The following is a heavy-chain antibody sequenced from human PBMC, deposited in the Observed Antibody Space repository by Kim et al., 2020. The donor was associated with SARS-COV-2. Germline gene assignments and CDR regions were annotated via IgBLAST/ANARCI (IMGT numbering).Heavy chain of an antibody. CDR3: ARRIRDNYDILTGYSDYYYYYGMDV. Sequence: GESLKISCKGSGYSFTSYWIGWVRQMPGKGLEWMGIIYPGDSDTRYRPSFQGQVTISADKSISTAYLQWSSLKASDTAMYYCARRIRDNYDILTGYSDYYYYYGMDVWGQGTTVTVSS. CDR1: GYSFTSYW. J-gene: IGHJ6*02. D-gene: IGHD3-9*01. CDR2: IYPGDSDT. V-gene: IGHV5-51*01.